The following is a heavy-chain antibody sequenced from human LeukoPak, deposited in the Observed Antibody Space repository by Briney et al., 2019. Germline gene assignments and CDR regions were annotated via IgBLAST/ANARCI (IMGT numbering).Heavy chain of an antibody. CDR3: ARVVPVARFGMDV. J-gene: IGHJ6*02. CDR2: IYSSGST. Sequence: SETLSLTCSVSGGSISSYYWSWIRQPPGKGLEWIGYIYSSGSTNYNPSLKSRVTISGDTSKNQFSLRLSSVTAADTAVYYCARVVPVARFGMDVWGQGTTVTVSS. CDR1: GGSISSYY. V-gene: IGHV4-59*01. D-gene: IGHD2-2*01.